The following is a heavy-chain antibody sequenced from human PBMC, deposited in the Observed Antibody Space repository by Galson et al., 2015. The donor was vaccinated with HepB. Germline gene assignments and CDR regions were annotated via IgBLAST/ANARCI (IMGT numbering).Heavy chain of an antibody. CDR1: GYSFTSYG. CDR2: IYPGDSDT. V-gene: IGHV5-51*01. J-gene: IGHJ6*02. Sequence: QSGAEVKKPGESLKISCKGSGYSFTSYGIGWVRQMPGKGLEWMGIIYPGDSDTRYSPSFQGQVTISADKSISTAYLQWSSLKASDTAMYYCARQPAAGFGELPSMDVWGQGTTVTVSS. D-gene: IGHD3-10*01. CDR3: ARQPAAGFGELPSMDV.